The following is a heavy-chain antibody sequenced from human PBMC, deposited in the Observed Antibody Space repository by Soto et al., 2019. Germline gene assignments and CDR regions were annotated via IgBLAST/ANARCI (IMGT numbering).Heavy chain of an antibody. J-gene: IGHJ4*02. CDR3: ARVSKSGKLRNFDY. V-gene: IGHV4-59*01. CDR2: IYYSGST. D-gene: IGHD5-12*01. Sequence: QVQLQESGPGLVKPSETLSLTCTVSGGSISSYYWSWIRQPPGKGLEWIGYIYYSGSTNYNPSLKSRVTISVDTSKNQFSLKLSSVTAADTAVYYCARVSKSGKLRNFDYWGQGTLVTVSS. CDR1: GGSISSYY.